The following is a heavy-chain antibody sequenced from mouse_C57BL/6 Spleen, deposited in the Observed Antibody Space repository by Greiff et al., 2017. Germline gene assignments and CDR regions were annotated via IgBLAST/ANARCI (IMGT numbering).Heavy chain of an antibody. CDR2: ISSGSSTN. CDR3: ARERNDYGAWFAY. Sequence: EVMLVESGGGLVKPGGSLKLSCAASGFTFSDYGMHWVRQAPEKGLEWVAYISSGSSTNYYADTVKGRFTISRDNAKNTLFLQMTSLRSEDTAMYYCARERNDYGAWFAYWGQGTLVTVSA. D-gene: IGHD2-4*01. J-gene: IGHJ3*01. V-gene: IGHV5-17*01. CDR1: GFTFSDYG.